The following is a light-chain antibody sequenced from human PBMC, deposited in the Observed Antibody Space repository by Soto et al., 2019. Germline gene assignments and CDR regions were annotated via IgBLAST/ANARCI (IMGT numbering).Light chain of an antibody. CDR1: SSDVGGYNY. Sequence: QSALTQPPSASGSPGQSVTISCTGTSSDVGGYNYVSWYQQHPGKAPKLMISEVSKRPSGVPDRLSGSKSGNTAPLTVSGLQAEDEADYYCSSFAGNNNLVFGGGTKVTVL. J-gene: IGLJ2*01. CDR2: EVS. CDR3: SSFAGNNNLV. V-gene: IGLV2-8*01.